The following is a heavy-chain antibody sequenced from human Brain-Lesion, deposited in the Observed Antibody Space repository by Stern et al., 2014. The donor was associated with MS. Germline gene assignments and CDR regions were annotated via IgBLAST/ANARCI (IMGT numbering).Heavy chain of an antibody. V-gene: IGHV4-61*02. Sequence: QVQLQESGPGLVKPSQTLSLSCTVSGGSISSGGYYWSWIRQPAGKGLEWLGRIFNSGSTSYNPSLQSRVTQSIDTANNQFSPRLNSMTAADTAVYYCARGRVVPGFQYYATDVWGQGTTVIVSS. J-gene: IGHJ6*02. CDR3: ARGRVVPGFQYYATDV. D-gene: IGHD2-2*01. CDR1: GGSISSGGYY. CDR2: IFNSGST.